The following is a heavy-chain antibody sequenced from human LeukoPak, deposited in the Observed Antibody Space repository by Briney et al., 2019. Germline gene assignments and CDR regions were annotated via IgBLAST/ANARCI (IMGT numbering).Heavy chain of an antibody. J-gene: IGHJ4*02. CDR2: IYYSGST. CDR1: GGSISSGDSY. V-gene: IGHV4-30-4*01. CDR3: AMGRYFDY. Sequence: SQTLSLTCTVSGGSISSGDSYWSWLRQPPWNGLEWIGYIYYSGSTYYNPSLKSRVTISVDTSKNQFSLKLSSVTAADTAVYYCAMGRYFDYWGQGTLVTVSS.